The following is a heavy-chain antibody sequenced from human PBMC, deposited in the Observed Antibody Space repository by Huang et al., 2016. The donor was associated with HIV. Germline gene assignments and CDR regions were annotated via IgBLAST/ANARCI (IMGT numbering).Heavy chain of an antibody. D-gene: IGHD3-9*01. V-gene: IGHV7-4-1*02. CDR2: INPKTGKP. CDR3: ARYRLTGTFLDS. CDR1: GYTFTTYS. J-gene: IGHJ4*02. Sequence: HVQLVQSGSELRKPGSSVKVSCKASGYTFTTYSLIWVRQAPGQGIVWMGWINPKTGKPTYAQGFTGRFVFSLDTTVNTAYLQISSLKTDDTAKYFCARYRLTGTFLDSWGQGTQVTVSS.